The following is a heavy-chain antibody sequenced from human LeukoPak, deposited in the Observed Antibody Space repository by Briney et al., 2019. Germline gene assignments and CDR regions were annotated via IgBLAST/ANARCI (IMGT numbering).Heavy chain of an antibody. CDR3: ASLLYDFWSGYWP. D-gene: IGHD3-3*01. CDR1: GFSISSGYY. V-gene: IGHV4-38-2*02. J-gene: IGHJ4*02. Sequence: SETLSLTCTVSGFSISSGYYWGWIRQPPGKGLEWIGTIYHSGSTYYNPSLKSRVTISVDTSKNQFSLKLSSVTAADTAVYYCASLLYDFWSGYWPWGQGTLVTVSS. CDR2: IYHSGST.